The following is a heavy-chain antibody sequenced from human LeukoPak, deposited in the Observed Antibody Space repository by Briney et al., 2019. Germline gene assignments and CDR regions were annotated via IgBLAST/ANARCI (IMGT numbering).Heavy chain of an antibody. CDR2: INPNSGGT. CDR1: GYTFTGYY. J-gene: IGHJ6*03. D-gene: IGHD3-3*01. Sequence: GASVKVSCKASGYTFTGYYMHWVRQAPGQGLEWMGWINPNSGGTNYARKFQGRVTMTRDTSISTAYMELSRLRSDDTAVYYCARGASGFWSGYYPYYYYYMDVWGKGTTVTVSS. V-gene: IGHV1-2*02. CDR3: ARGASGFWSGYYPYYYYYMDV.